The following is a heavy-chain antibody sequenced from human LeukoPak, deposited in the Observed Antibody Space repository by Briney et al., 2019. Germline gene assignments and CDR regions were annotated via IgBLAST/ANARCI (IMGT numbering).Heavy chain of an antibody. CDR3: ARNPYYYGSGHWFDP. CDR2: ISSDGSNT. J-gene: IGHJ5*02. Sequence: GGSLRLSCAASGITFSSSWMHWVRQAPGKGLVWVSRISSDGSNTIYADSVKGRFTISRDNSKNTLYLQMNSLRAEDTAVYYCARNPYYYGSGHWFDPWGQGTLVTVSS. V-gene: IGHV3-74*01. CDR1: GITFSSSW. D-gene: IGHD3-10*01.